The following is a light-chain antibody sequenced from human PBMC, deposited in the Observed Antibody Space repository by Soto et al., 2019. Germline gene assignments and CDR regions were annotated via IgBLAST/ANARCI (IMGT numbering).Light chain of an antibody. J-gene: IGLJ2*01. CDR3: QTWGTGIQV. V-gene: IGLV4-69*01. CDR2: LNSDGSH. Sequence: QSVLTQSPSASASLGASVKLTCTLSSGHSSYAIAWHQQQPEKGPRYLMKLNSDGSHRKGDGIPDRFSGSSSGAERYLTISSVQSEDEADYYCQTWGTGIQVFGGGTKVTVL. CDR1: SGHSSYA.